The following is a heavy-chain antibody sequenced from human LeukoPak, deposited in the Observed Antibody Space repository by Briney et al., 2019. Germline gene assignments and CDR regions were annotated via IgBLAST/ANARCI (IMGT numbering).Heavy chain of an antibody. CDR2: FYYSGST. V-gene: IGHV4-59*01. J-gene: IGHJ5*02. D-gene: IGHD1-26*01. Sequence: SETLSLTCTVSGGSISSFYWNWIRQPPGKGLEWIGYFYYSGSTNYNPSLKSRVTISVDTSKNQFSLKLSSMTAADTAIYYCARAYSGRGGFDPWGQGTLVTVSS. CDR3: ARAYSGRGGFDP. CDR1: GGSISSFY.